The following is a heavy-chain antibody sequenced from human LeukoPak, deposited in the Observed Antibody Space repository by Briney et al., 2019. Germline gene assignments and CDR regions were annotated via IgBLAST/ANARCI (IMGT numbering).Heavy chain of an antibody. V-gene: IGHV1-3*01. J-gene: IGHJ6*02. CDR3: ARGTILRFLEWLYYLSPSYYYYGMDV. Sequence: GASVKVSCKASGYTFTSYAMHWVRQAPGQMLEWMGWINAGNGNTKYSQKFQGRVTITRDTSASTAYMELSSLRSEDTAVYYCARGTILRFLEWLYYLSPSYYYYGMDVWGQGTTVTVSS. CDR1: GYTFTSYA. CDR2: INAGNGNT. D-gene: IGHD3-3*01.